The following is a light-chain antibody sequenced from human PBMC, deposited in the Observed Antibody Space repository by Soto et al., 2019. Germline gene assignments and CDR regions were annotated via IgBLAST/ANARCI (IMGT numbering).Light chain of an antibody. Sequence: QSALTRPPSASGSPGQSVTISCTGTSSDVGRYNYVSWYQQHPGKAPKLMIYEVSKRPSGVPDRFSGSKSGNTASLTVSGLQVEDEAEYYCSSYTGSNNPYVFGAGTKVTVL. V-gene: IGLV2-8*01. CDR1: SSDVGRYNY. CDR3: SSYTGSNNPYV. J-gene: IGLJ1*01. CDR2: EVS.